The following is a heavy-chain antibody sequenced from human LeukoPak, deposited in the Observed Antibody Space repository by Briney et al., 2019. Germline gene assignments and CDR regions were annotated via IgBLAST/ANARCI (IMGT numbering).Heavy chain of an antibody. D-gene: IGHD4-11*01. CDR3: AISNTVRRPFFDP. Sequence: NSSETLSLTCIGSSDSVNTYYCSWIRQPPGKGLGWIGYIYYGGSTKYNPSLKSRVTISVNTSKNQFSLKLTSVTAADTAVYYCAISNTVRRPFFDPWGPGTLVTVSS. V-gene: IGHV4-59*02. CDR2: IYYGGST. J-gene: IGHJ5*02. CDR1: SDSVNTYY.